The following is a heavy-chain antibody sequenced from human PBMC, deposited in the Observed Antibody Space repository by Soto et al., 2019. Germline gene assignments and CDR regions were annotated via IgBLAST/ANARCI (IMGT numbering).Heavy chain of an antibody. V-gene: IGHV4-31*03. CDR1: GGSISKGGYY. CDR3: ARELGWQLWPSYGRGV. D-gene: IGHD5-18*01. J-gene: IGHJ6*02. CDR2: IYYSGST. Sequence: SETLSLTCTVSGGSISKGGYYWSWIRQHPGKGLEWIGYIYYSGSTYYNPSLKSRVTISVDTSKNQFSLKLSSVTAADTAVYYCARELGWQLWPSYGRGVWGQGTTVTVS.